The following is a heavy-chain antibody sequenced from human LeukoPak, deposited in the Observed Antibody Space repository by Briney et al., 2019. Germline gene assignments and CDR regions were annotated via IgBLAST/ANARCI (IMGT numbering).Heavy chain of an antibody. CDR2: ISDDGRHN. D-gene: IGHD3-10*01. Sequence: PGGSLRLSCAASGFTFSTYAMNWVRQAPGKGLEWVAVISDDGRHNYYADSVKGRFTISRDNAKNSLYLQMNSLRAEDTAVYYCARAEGYGSGEKGVYGMDVWGQGTTVTVSS. J-gene: IGHJ6*02. V-gene: IGHV3-30*04. CDR3: ARAEGYGSGEKGVYGMDV. CDR1: GFTFSTYA.